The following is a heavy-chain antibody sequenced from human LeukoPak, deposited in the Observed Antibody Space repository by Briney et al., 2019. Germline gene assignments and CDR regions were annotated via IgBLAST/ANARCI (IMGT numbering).Heavy chain of an antibody. V-gene: IGHV4-59*01. CDR3: ARVLGGYYDRYAFDI. Sequence: SETLSLTCTVSGGSISSYYWSWIRQPPGKGLEWIGYIYYSGSTNYNPSPKSRVTISVDTSKNQFSLKLSSVTAADTAVYYCARVLGGYYDRYAFDIWGQGTMVTVSS. CDR2: IYYSGST. D-gene: IGHD3-22*01. J-gene: IGHJ3*02. CDR1: GGSISSYY.